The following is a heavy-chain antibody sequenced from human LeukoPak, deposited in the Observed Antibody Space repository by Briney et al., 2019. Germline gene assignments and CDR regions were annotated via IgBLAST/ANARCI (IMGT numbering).Heavy chain of an antibody. D-gene: IGHD5-18*01. Sequence: PGGSLRLSCAASGFTFSSYAMSWVRQAPGKGLEWVSVISASGGSTYYADSVKGRFTISRDNSKNTLYLQMNSLRAEDTAVYYCAAQPGWVDTTLDYWGQGTLVTVSS. J-gene: IGHJ4*02. CDR2: ISASGGST. V-gene: IGHV3-23*01. CDR3: AAQPGWVDTTLDY. CDR1: GFTFSSYA.